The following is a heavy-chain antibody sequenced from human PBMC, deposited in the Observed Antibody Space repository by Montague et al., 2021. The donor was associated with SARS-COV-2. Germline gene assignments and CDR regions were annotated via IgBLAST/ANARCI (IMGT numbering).Heavy chain of an antibody. CDR2: SSHKGIT. CDR1: GSSVRSDYY. D-gene: IGHD3-9*01. Sequence: ETLSLTCTVSGSSVRSDYYWAWLRQSPGKGLEWIGSSSHKGITDYNPSLRSRVTLSVDTSKNQISLKLTSVAAADTAVYYCARYSPLGFESPDTFDIWGRGTMVTVSS. CDR3: ARYSPLGFESPDTFDI. V-gene: IGHV4-38-2*02. J-gene: IGHJ3*02.